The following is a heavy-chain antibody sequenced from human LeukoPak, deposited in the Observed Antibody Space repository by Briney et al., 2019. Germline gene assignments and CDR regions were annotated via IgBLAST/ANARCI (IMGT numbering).Heavy chain of an antibody. CDR2: ISGSGGST. V-gene: IGHV3-23*01. D-gene: IGHD2-2*01. CDR3: AKGRYCSNNRWPPFWFDP. J-gene: IGHJ5*01. Sequence: GGSLRLSCAASGFTFSSYAMSWVRQAPGKGLEWVSAISGSGGSTYYADSVKGRFTISRDNSKNTLYLQMNSLRAEDTAVYYCAKGRYCSNNRWPPFWFDPWGQGNLGTVS. CDR1: GFTFSSYA.